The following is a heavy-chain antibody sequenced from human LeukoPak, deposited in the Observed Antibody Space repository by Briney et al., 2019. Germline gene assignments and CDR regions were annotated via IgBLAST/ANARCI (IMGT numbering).Heavy chain of an antibody. CDR2: IYSGGST. J-gene: IGHJ4*02. CDR3: TRDVARYYYGSGSYPFDY. CDR1: GFTVSSNY. Sequence: GGSLRLSCAASGFTVSSNYMSWVRQAPGKGLEWVSVIYSGGSTYYADSVKGRFTISRDNSKNTLYLQMNSLRAEDTPVYYCTRDVARYYYGSGSYPFDYWGQGTLVTVSS. D-gene: IGHD3-10*01. V-gene: IGHV3-66*01.